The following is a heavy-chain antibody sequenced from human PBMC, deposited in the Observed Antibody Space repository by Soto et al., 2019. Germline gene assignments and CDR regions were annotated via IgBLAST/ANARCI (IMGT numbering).Heavy chain of an antibody. CDR1: GYMFSNYG. CDR2: ISAHNGNT. CDR3: ARDLDGSGSYYTDY. D-gene: IGHD3-10*01. J-gene: IGHJ4*02. V-gene: IGHV1-18*01. Sequence: ASVKVSWKASGYMFSNYGINWVRQAPGQGLEWMGWISAHNGNTNYAQNLQGRVTMTTDTSTSTAYMEMRSLRSDDTAVYYCARDLDGSGSYYTDYWGPGTLVTVSS.